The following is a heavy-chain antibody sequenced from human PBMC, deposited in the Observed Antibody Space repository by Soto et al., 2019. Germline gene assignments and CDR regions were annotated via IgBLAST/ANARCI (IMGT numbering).Heavy chain of an antibody. Sequence: EVQLVESGGGLVQPGGSLRLSCAASGLTVSSNYMSWVRQAPGKGLEWVSLIYSGGSTYYADSVRGRFTISRDNSKNTLDLQMNSLRAEDTAVYYCARDFYYYGSGTMGGYFDYWGQGTLVTVSS. D-gene: IGHD3-10*01. J-gene: IGHJ4*02. CDR2: IYSGGST. CDR1: GLTVSSNY. V-gene: IGHV3-66*01. CDR3: ARDFYYYGSGTMGGYFDY.